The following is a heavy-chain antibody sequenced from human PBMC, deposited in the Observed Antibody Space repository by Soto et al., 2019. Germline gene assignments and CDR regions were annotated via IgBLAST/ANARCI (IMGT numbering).Heavy chain of an antibody. CDR3: TRDRDYYDSSGYDAFDI. Sequence: QTGGSLRLSCAAPGFTFSSYAMHWVRQAPGKGLEWVAIISYEGNNKYYANSVKGRFTISRDNSRNTLYLQLNSLRAEDTSVYYCTRDRDYYDSSGYDAFDIWGQGTMVTVSS. J-gene: IGHJ3*02. CDR2: ISYEGNNK. D-gene: IGHD3-22*01. CDR1: GFTFSSYA. V-gene: IGHV3-30*03.